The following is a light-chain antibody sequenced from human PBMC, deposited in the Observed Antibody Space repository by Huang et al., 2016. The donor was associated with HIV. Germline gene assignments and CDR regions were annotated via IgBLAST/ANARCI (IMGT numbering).Light chain of an antibody. Sequence: EIVMTQSPATLSVSPGERATLSCRASQSVSSTLAWYQQKPGQAPRLLIYGASTRATGIPARFSGSGCGTEFTLTISSLQSEDFAVYFCQQYNNWPPITFGQGTRLEIK. CDR3: QQYNNWPPIT. V-gene: IGKV3-15*01. CDR1: QSVSST. J-gene: IGKJ5*01. CDR2: GAS.